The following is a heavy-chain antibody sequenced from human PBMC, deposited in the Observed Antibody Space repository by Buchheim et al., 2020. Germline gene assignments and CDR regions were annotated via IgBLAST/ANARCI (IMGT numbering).Heavy chain of an antibody. V-gene: IGHV3-30*18. CDR1: GFTFSSYG. Sequence: QVQLVESGGGVVQPGRSLRLSCAASGFTFSSYGMHWVRQAPGKGLEWVAVISYDGGNKYYADSVKVRFTISRDISKTTLSLQMNSLRAEDTAVYYCAKGGAAAAAPHINWFDPWGQGTL. CDR2: ISYDGGNK. J-gene: IGHJ5*02. D-gene: IGHD6-13*01. CDR3: AKGGAAAAAPHINWFDP.